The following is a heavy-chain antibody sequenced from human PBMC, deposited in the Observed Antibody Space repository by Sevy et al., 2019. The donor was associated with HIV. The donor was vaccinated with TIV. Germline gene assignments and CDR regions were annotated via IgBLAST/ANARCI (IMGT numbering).Heavy chain of an antibody. CDR1: GYTFTSYD. V-gene: IGHV1-8*01. CDR3: ARADPLVVPAAIYYYYGMDV. CDR2: MNPNSGNT. Sequence: ASVKVSCKASGYTFTSYDINWVRQATGQGLEWMGWMNPNSGNTGYAQKFQGRVTMTRNTSISTAYMELSSLRSEDTAVYYCARADPLVVPAAIYYYYGMDVWGQGTTVTVSS. D-gene: IGHD2-2*01. J-gene: IGHJ6*02.